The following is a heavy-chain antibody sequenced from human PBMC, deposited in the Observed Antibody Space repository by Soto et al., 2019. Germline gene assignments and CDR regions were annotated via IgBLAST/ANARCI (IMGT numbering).Heavy chain of an antibody. CDR1: GYTFTSYG. CDR3: ARDYVVVAAMSYYYYMDV. V-gene: IGHV1-18*01. Sequence: QVQLVQSGAEVKKPGASVKVSCKASGYTFTSYGISWVRQAPGQGLEWMGWISAYNGNTNYAQKLQGRVTMTTDTSTSTAYMELRSLRSDDTAMYYCARDYVVVAAMSYYYYMDVWGKGTTVTVSS. J-gene: IGHJ6*03. CDR2: ISAYNGNT. D-gene: IGHD2-15*01.